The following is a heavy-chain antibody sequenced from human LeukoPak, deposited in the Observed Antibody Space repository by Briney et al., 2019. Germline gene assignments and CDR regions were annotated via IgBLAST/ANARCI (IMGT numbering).Heavy chain of an antibody. D-gene: IGHD1-1*01. V-gene: IGHV1-69*13. Sequence: ASVKASWKASGGSFISYAISWVRQGPGQGLEWMGGIIPIFGTANYAQKFQGRVTITADESTSTAYMELSSLRSEDTAVYYCARGQLERPSRFDYWGQGTLVTVSS. CDR1: GGSFISYA. CDR3: ARGQLERPSRFDY. CDR2: IIPIFGTA. J-gene: IGHJ4*02.